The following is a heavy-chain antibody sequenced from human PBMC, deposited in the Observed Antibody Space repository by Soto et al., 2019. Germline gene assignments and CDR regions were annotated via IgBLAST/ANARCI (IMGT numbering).Heavy chain of an antibody. D-gene: IGHD3-3*01. J-gene: IGHJ3*02. Sequence: QVQLVQSGAEVKKPGASVKVSCKASGYTFTSYGISWVRQAPGQGLEWMGWISAYNGNTNYAQKLQGRVTMTKDTTTSTDYMELRSLRSDDTAVYSCARDLKRFWEWGAPLDAFDIWGQGTMVTVSS. CDR1: GYTFTSYG. CDR2: ISAYNGNT. CDR3: ARDLKRFWEWGAPLDAFDI. V-gene: IGHV1-18*01.